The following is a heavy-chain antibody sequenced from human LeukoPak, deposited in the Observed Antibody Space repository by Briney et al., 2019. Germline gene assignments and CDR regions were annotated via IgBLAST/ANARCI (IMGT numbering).Heavy chain of an antibody. Sequence: GGSLRLSCTASKFTFSNYAMSWVRQAPGKGLEWVSVISGSGGSTYYADSVKGRFTISRDNSKNTLYLQMNSLRAEDTAVYYCARDARSRGSGSYLDYWGQGTLVTVSS. D-gene: IGHD3-10*01. V-gene: IGHV3-23*01. CDR3: ARDARSRGSGSYLDY. CDR2: ISGSGGST. J-gene: IGHJ4*02. CDR1: KFTFSNYA.